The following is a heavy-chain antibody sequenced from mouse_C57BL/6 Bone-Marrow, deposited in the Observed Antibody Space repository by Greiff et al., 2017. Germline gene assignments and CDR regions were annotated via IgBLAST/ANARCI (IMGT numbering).Heavy chain of an antibody. J-gene: IGHJ1*03. D-gene: IGHD1-1*01. CDR2: LYPRSGST. Sequence: VQLQQSGAELARPGASVKLSCKASGYTFTSYGISWVKQRTGQGLEWIGELYPRSGSTYYNEKFKGKATLTADKSSSTAYMELRSLTSEDSAVYFCARMGSAVVPTRDFDVWGTGTTVTVSS. CDR1: GYTFTSYG. V-gene: IGHV1-81*01. CDR3: ARMGSAVVPTRDFDV.